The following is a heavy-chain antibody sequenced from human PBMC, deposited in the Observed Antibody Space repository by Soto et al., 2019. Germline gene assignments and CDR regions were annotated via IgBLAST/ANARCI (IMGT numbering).Heavy chain of an antibody. Sequence: QVQLVQSGAEVKKPGSSVKVSCKASGGTFSSYAICWVRQAPGQGLEWMGGIIPIFGTPNYAQKVQGRVTMSADESTSTAYMELSSLRSEDTAVYYCARDRSSGYSYGYGIGFWFDPWGQGTLVTVSS. V-gene: IGHV1-69*01. D-gene: IGHD5-18*01. CDR1: GGTFSSYA. J-gene: IGHJ5*02. CDR2: IIPIFGTP. CDR3: ARDRSSGYSYGYGIGFWFDP.